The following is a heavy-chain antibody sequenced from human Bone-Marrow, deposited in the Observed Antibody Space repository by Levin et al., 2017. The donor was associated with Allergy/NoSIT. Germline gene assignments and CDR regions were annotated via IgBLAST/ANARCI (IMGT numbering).Heavy chain of an antibody. J-gene: IGHJ4*02. V-gene: IGHV3-7*01. CDR3: TRHVRGSEMPAG. CDR1: GFTFSNYW. D-gene: IGHD3-10*02. Sequence: GGSLRLSCVASGFTFSNYWMGWVRQTPGKGLEWVANIKTDGTEKYYVDSVKGRFAISRDNAESSLYLQMNSLRAEDTAVYYCTRHVRGSEMPAGWGQGTVVTVSS. CDR2: IKTDGTEK.